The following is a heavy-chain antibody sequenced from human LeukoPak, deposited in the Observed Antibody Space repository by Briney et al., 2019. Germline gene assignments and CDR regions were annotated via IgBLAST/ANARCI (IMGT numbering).Heavy chain of an antibody. CDR1: GGSISSYY. CDR3: ARGQHTTGYYYYYMDV. V-gene: IGHV4-59*01. Sequence: SETLSLTCTVSGGSISSYYWSWIRQPPGKGLEWIGYIYYSGSTNYNPSLKSRVTISVDTSKNQFSLKLSSVTAADAAVYYCARGQHTTGYYYYYMDVWGKGTTVTISS. CDR2: IYYSGST. J-gene: IGHJ6*03. D-gene: IGHD4-17*01.